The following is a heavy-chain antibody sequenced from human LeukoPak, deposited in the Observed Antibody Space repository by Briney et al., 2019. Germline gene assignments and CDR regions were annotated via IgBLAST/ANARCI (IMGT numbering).Heavy chain of an antibody. CDR2: IYYSGST. CDR3: ASGYSNYGGIFDY. V-gene: IGHV4-59*01. D-gene: IGHD4-11*01. J-gene: IGHJ4*02. Sequence: PSETLSLTCTVSGGSISSYYWSWIRPPPGKGLEWIGYIYYSGSTNYNPSLKSRVTISVDTSKNQFSLKLSSVTAADTAVYYCASGYSNYGGIFDYWGQGTLVTVSS. CDR1: GGSISSYY.